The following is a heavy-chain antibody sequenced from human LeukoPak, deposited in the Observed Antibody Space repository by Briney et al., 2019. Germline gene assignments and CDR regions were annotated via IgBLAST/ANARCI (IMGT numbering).Heavy chain of an antibody. J-gene: IGHJ4*02. CDR3: ARKFRDCTNGVCPIDY. Sequence: GGSLRLSCAASGFTFSSYSMNWVRQAPGKGLEWVSSISSSSSYIYYADSVKGRFTISRDNAKNSLYLQMNSLRAEDTAVYYCARKFRDCTNGVCPIDYWGQGTLVTVSS. CDR2: ISSSSSYI. D-gene: IGHD2-8*01. V-gene: IGHV3-21*01. CDR1: GFTFSSYS.